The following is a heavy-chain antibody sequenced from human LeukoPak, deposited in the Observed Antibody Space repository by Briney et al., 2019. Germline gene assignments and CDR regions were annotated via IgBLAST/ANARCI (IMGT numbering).Heavy chain of an antibody. CDR1: GGSISSSSYY. CDR2: IYYSGST. J-gene: IGHJ4*02. V-gene: IGHV4-39*02. CDR3: ARDDHCGGDCYYFDY. Sequence: SETLSLTCTVSGGSISSSSYYWGWIRQPPGKGLEWIGGIYYSGSTYYNPSLKSRVTISVDTSKNQFSLKLSSVTAADTAVYYCARDDHCGGDCYYFDYWGQRTLVTVSS. D-gene: IGHD2-21*02.